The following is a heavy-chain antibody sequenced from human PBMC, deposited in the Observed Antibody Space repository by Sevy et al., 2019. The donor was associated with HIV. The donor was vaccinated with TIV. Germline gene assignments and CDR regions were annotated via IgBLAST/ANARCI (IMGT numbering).Heavy chain of an antibody. D-gene: IGHD2-2*01. CDR1: GGSFSGYY. CDR2: INHSGST. CDR3: ARVLRDHCSSTSCPPKSYYYYCGMDV. V-gene: IGHV4-34*01. Sequence: SETLSLTCAVYGGSFSGYYWSWIRQPPGKGLEWIGEINHSGSTNYNPTLKSRVTISVDTSKNQFSLKLSSVTAADTAVDYCARVLRDHCSSTSCPPKSYYYYCGMDVWGQGTTVTVSS. J-gene: IGHJ6*02.